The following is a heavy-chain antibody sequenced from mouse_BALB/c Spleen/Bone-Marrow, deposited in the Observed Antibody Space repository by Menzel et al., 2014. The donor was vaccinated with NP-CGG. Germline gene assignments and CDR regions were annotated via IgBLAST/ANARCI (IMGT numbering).Heavy chain of an antibody. Sequence: VKLMESGAELARPGASVKLSCKASGYTFTDYYVSWVKQRTGQGLEWIGEIYPGSGNTYYNEKFEGKATLTADRSSSTAYMQLSSLTSEDSAVYFCARAASLDYWGQGTSVTVSS. CDR1: GYTFTDYY. CDR3: ARAASLDY. J-gene: IGHJ4*01. CDR2: IYPGSGNT. V-gene: IGHV1-77*01.